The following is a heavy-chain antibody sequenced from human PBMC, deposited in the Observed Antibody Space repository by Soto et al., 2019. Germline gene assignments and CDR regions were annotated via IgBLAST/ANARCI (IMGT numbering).Heavy chain of an antibody. CDR1: GFSLTTIGVG. CDR3: AHRVLRTVFGVVTTTAIYFDF. Sequence: QITLNESGPTQVKPRQTLTLTCTFSGFSLTTIGVGVGWIRQAPGKAPEWLALIYWDDDKRYSPSLKSRLTITTDTSKNQVVLTMADLDPADTATYYCAHRVLRTVFGVVTTTAIYFDFWGQGTPVAFSS. J-gene: IGHJ4*02. CDR2: IYWDDDK. D-gene: IGHD3-3*01. V-gene: IGHV2-5*02.